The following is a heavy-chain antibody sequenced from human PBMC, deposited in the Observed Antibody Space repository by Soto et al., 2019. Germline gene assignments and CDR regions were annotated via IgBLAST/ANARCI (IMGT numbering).Heavy chain of an antibody. CDR3: ARRGHTQSRFLEWLLYPNFFDY. D-gene: IGHD3-3*01. CDR2: MNPNSGNT. Sequence: ASVKVSCKASGYTFTSYDINWVRQATGQGLEWMGRMNPNSGNTGYAQKFQGRVTMTTNTSISTAYMELSSLRSEDTAVYYCARRGHTQSRFLEWLLYPNFFDYWGQGTLVTVSS. V-gene: IGHV1-8*01. CDR1: GYTFTSYD. J-gene: IGHJ4*02.